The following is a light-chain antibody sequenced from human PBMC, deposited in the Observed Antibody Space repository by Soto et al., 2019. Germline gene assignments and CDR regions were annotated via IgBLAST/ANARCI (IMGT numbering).Light chain of an antibody. CDR3: KHYNSYSEA. V-gene: IGKV1-5*03. CDR1: QTISSW. J-gene: IGKJ1*01. CDR2: KAS. Sequence: DIQMTQSPSTLSGSVGDRVTITCRASQTISSWLAWYQQKPGKAPKLLIYKASTLKSGVPSRFSGSGSATEFPLTISSLQPDDFATYYCKHYNSYSEAFGQGTKVDIK.